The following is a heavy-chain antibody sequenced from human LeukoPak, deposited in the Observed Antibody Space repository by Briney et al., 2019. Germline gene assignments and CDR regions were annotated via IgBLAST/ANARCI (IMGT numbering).Heavy chain of an antibody. D-gene: IGHD6-6*01. CDR3: ARQGYSSSSGGQVFYGMDV. J-gene: IGHJ6*02. CDR1: GFTFGRYG. V-gene: IGHV3-64D*09. CDR2: IVSNGDST. Sequence: GGSLRLSCSASGFTFGRYGMHWVRQAPGKGLEYVSAIVSNGDSTYYADSVKGRFTISRDNAKNTLYLQMSSLRPDDTAVYYCARQGYSSSSGGQVFYGMDVWGQGTTVTVSS.